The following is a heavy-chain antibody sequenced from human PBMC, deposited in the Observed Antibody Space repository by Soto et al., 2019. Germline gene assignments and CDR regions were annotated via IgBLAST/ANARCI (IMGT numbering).Heavy chain of an antibody. V-gene: IGHV4-39*01. CDR3: ARHLSSGWENWFDP. CDR1: GGSISSSSYY. D-gene: IGHD6-19*01. Sequence: QLQLQESGPGLVKPSETLSLTCTVSGGSISSSSYYWGLIRQPPGKGLEWIGSIYYSGSTYYNPSLKSRVTISVDTSKNQFSLKLSSVTAADTAVYYCARHLSSGWENWFDPWGLGTLVTVSS. J-gene: IGHJ5*02. CDR2: IYYSGST.